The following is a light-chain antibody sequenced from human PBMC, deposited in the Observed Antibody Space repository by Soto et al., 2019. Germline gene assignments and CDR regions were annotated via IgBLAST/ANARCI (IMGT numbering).Light chain of an antibody. Sequence: EIVLTQSPGTLSLSPGERATLSCRASQSVSRNYLAWYQQRPGQAPRLLIYDAFNRATGIPDRFSGRGSGTDFTLTISRLEHEDFAVYYCQQYGDSPRTFGQGTKVEIK. CDR2: DAF. V-gene: IGKV3-20*01. CDR3: QQYGDSPRT. CDR1: QSVSRNY. J-gene: IGKJ1*01.